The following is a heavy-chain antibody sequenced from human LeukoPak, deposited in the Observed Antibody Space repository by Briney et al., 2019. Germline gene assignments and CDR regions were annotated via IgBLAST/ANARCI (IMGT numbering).Heavy chain of an antibody. CDR1: GYTFTSYY. V-gene: IGHV1-46*01. CDR3: ARVLVRGVMVLGY. Sequence: ASVKVSCKASGYTFTSYYMHWVRQAPGQGLEWMGIINPSGGSTSYAQKFQGRVTMTRDTSTSTAYMDLNSLISEDTAVYYCARVLVRGVMVLGYWGQGTLVTVSS. D-gene: IGHD3-10*01. CDR2: INPSGGST. J-gene: IGHJ4*02.